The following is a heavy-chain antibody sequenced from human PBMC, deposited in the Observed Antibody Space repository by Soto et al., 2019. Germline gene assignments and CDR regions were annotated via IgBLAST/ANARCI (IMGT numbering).Heavy chain of an antibody. CDR1: GGSISSSSYY. J-gene: IGHJ4*02. Sequence: PSETLSLTCTVSGGSISSSSYYWGWIRQPPGKGLEWIGSIYYSGSTYYNPSLKSRVTISVDTSKNQFSLKLSSVTAADTAVYYCARLGYYDFWSGPPLWGQGTLVTVSS. V-gene: IGHV4-39*01. D-gene: IGHD3-3*01. CDR3: ARLGYYDFWSGPPL. CDR2: IYYSGST.